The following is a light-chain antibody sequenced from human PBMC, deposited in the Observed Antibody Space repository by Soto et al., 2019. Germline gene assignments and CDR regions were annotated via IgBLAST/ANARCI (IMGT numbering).Light chain of an antibody. CDR2: NTN. CDR3: VLYMGSGISV. CDR1: SGSVSTSYY. J-gene: IGLJ2*01. Sequence: QTVVTQEPSLSVSPGGTVTLTCGLSSGSVSTSYYPSWYQQAPGQAPRTLIYNTNTRSSGVPDRFSGSIVGNKAALSITGAQADDESDYYCVLYMGSGISVFGGGTKVTVL. V-gene: IGLV8-61*01.